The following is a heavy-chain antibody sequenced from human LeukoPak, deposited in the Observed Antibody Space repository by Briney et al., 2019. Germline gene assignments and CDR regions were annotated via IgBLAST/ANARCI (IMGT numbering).Heavy chain of an antibody. CDR3: ARGQSGTYYEVDY. D-gene: IGHD1-26*01. V-gene: IGHV3-30*02. CDR1: GFPFSSHG. CDR2: IRYDGSNK. Sequence: PGGSLRLSCSGSGFPFSSHGMNWVRQAPGKGLEWVAFIRYDGSNKYYADSVKGRFTISRDNSKDTLYLQMNSLRAEDTAVYYCARGQSGTYYEVDYWGRGTLVTVSS. J-gene: IGHJ4*02.